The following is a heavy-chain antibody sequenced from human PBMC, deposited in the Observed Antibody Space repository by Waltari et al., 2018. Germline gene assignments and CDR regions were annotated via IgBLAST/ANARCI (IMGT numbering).Heavy chain of an antibody. V-gene: IGHV3-11*04. CDR2: IGSRGSTI. CDR3: ARDSGSYRFDY. D-gene: IGHD1-26*01. CDR1: GFTFSDYY. Sequence: QVQLVESGGGLVKPGGSLRLSCAASGFTFSDYYMTWIRPAPGKGLGWGSYIGSRGSTILYADSVKGRFTISRDNAKNSLYLQMNSLRAEDTAVYYCARDSGSYRFDYWGQGTLVSVSS. J-gene: IGHJ4*02.